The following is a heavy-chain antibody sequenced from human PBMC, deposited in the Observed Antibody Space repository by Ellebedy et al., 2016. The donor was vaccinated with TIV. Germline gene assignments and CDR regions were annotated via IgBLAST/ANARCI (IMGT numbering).Heavy chain of an antibody. V-gene: IGHV4-38-2*02. J-gene: IGHJ4*02. D-gene: IGHD2-2*01. CDR2: MYHSGST. Sequence: SETLSLXXSVSGFSISGGYYWGWIRQTPGKGLEWIVSMYHSGSTYYNPSLKSRVTISVDTSKNQMSLKVTSVTAADTAIYYCARMTSRGFSTPGYWGQGTLVTVSS. CDR3: ARMTSRGFSTPGY. CDR1: GFSISGGYY.